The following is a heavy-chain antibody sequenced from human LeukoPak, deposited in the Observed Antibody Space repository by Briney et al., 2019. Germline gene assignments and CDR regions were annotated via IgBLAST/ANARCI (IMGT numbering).Heavy chain of an antibody. D-gene: IGHD4-23*01. CDR2: MNPNSGDT. CDR1: GYTFTSYD. J-gene: IGHJ5*02. Sequence: ASVKVSCKASGYTFTSYDINWVRQATGQGLEWIGWMNPNSGDTGYAQKFQGRVTLTRSTSISTAYMELSSLRSEDTAVYYCARDYGGNSGWFDPWGQGTLVTVSS. CDR3: ARDYGGNSGWFDP. V-gene: IGHV1-8*01.